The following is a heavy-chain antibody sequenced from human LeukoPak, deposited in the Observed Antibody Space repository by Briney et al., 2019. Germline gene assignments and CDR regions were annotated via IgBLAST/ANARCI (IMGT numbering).Heavy chain of an antibody. J-gene: IGHJ4*02. CDR3: ARVSIVVVPAHFDY. V-gene: IGHV4-39*07. D-gene: IGHD2-2*01. CDR2: IYYSGST. CDR1: GGSISSSSYY. Sequence: SETLSLTCTVSGGSISSSSYYWGWIRQPPGKGLEWIRSIYYSGSTYYNPSLKSRVTISVDTSKNQFSLKLSSVTAADTAVYYCARVSIVVVPAHFDYWGQGTLVTVSS.